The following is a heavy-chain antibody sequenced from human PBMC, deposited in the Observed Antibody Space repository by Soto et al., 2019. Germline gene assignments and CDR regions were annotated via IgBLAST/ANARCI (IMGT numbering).Heavy chain of an antibody. CDR2: INPNSGGT. Sequence: GASVKVSCKASGYTFTGYYMHWVRQAPGQGLEWMGWINPNSGGTNYAQKFQGRVTMTRDTSISTAYMELSRLSSDDTAVYYCASLPAAIGYWFVPWGQGTLVTVSS. CDR3: ASLPAAIGYWFVP. D-gene: IGHD2-2*02. V-gene: IGHV1-2*02. J-gene: IGHJ5*02. CDR1: GYTFTGYY.